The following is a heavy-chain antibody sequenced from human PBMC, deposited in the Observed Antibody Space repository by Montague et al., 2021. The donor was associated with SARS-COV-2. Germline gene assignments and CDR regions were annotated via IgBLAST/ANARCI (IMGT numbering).Heavy chain of an antibody. CDR2: IYYSGST. J-gene: IGHJ5*02. CDR1: SGSISSSSNY. D-gene: IGHD3-10*01. CDR3: ARLVWFGELSSENWFDP. V-gene: IGHV4-39*01. Sequence: SETLSLTCTVSSGSISSSSNYWGWIRQPPGKGLEWIGSIYYSGSTYYNSSLKSRVTISVDTSKNQFSLKLNSVTAADTAVYYCARLVWFGELSSENWFDPWGQGTLVTVSS.